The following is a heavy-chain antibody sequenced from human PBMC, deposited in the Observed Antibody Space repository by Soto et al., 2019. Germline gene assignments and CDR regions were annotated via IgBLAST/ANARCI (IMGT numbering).Heavy chain of an antibody. V-gene: IGHV3-64*01. D-gene: IGHD7-27*01. Sequence: EVQLVESGGGLVQPGGSLRLSCAASGFTFNSYAMHWVRQAPGKGLEYVSAISSNGGSTYYANSVKGRFTISRDNPKNTLYLQMGSLRAEDMAVYYCARALGYAFDIWGQGTMVTVSS. CDR2: ISSNGGST. CDR3: ARALGYAFDI. CDR1: GFTFNSYA. J-gene: IGHJ3*02.